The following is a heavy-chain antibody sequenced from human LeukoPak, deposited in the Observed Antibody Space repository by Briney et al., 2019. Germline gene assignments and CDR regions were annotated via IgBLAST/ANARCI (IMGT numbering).Heavy chain of an antibody. Sequence: SETLSLTCTVSGGSISTYYWSWIRQPPGKGLEWIGYVYHSGSTNYNPSLESRVTISADTSKNQFSLKLSSVTAADTAVYYCARVGQSSSSAFTTWYYYYYVDVWGKGTTVTVSS. J-gene: IGHJ6*03. D-gene: IGHD6-6*01. V-gene: IGHV4-59*12. CDR2: VYHSGST. CDR3: ARVGQSSSSAFTTWYYYYYVDV. CDR1: GGSISTYY.